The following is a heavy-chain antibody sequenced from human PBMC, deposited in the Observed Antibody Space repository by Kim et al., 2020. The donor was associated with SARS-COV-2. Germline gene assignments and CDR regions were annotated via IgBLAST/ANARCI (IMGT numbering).Heavy chain of an antibody. CDR1: GFTFSSYS. J-gene: IGHJ4*02. D-gene: IGHD6-13*01. CDR3: ARVREYSSSD. Sequence: GGSLRLSCVVSGFTFSSYSMNWVRQAPGKGLEWVSYISSSSSTKYYADSVKGRFTMSRDNAKNSLYLQMNSLRDEDTAVYYCARVREYSSSDWGQGTLVTVSS. V-gene: IGHV3-48*02. CDR2: ISSSSSTK.